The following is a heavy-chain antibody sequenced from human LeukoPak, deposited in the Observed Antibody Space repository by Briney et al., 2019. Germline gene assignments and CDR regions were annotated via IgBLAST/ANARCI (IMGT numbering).Heavy chain of an antibody. CDR3: ARREYSSGRGAFGY. Sequence: GESLKISCKGSGYSFTSYCIGWVRQMPGKGLEWMGIIYPDDSDTKYSPSFQGQVTISADKSISTAYLQWSSLKASDTAMYYCARREYSSGRGAFGYWGQGTLVTVSS. CDR1: GYSFTSYC. J-gene: IGHJ4*02. V-gene: IGHV5-51*01. D-gene: IGHD6-19*01. CDR2: IYPDDSDT.